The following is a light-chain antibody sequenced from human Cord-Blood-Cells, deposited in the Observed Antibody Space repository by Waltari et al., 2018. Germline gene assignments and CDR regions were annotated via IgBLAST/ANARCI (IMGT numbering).Light chain of an antibody. CDR2: EVS. Sequence: QSALTQPASVSGSPGQSITISCTGTSSDVGGYNYVSWYQQHPGKAPKLMIYEVSNRPSGVSNLFSGSKSGNAASRTISGLQAEDEADYYCSSYTSSSTLYVFGTGTKVTVL. CDR3: SSYTSSSTLYV. J-gene: IGLJ1*01. V-gene: IGLV2-14*01. CDR1: SSDVGGYNY.